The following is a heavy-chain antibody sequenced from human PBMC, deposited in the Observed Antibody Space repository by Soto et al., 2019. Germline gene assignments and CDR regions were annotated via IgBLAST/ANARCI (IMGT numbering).Heavy chain of an antibody. V-gene: IGHV4-31*01. CDR1: GGSISSGGYY. CDR3: ARGIVATDC. CDR2: IYYSGST. D-gene: IGHD5-12*01. J-gene: IGHJ4*02. Sequence: QVQLQESGPGLVKPSQTLSLTCTVSGGSISSGGYYWSWIRQHPGKGLEWIGYIYYSGSTYYNPYIQSNITISVDTSKNPFYLQLSSVTAADTAVYSCARGIVATDCWGQGTLVTVSS.